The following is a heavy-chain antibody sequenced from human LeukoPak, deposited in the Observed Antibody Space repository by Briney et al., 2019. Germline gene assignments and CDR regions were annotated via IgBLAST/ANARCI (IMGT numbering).Heavy chain of an antibody. CDR2: IYYSGST. Sequence: SETLSLTCTVSGGSISSSSYYWGWIRQPPGKGLEWIGSIYYSGSTYYNPSLKSRVTISVDTSKNQFSLKLSSVTAADTAVYYCASPSGSEQAFDIWGQGTMVTVSS. J-gene: IGHJ3*02. D-gene: IGHD1-26*01. V-gene: IGHV4-39*07. CDR3: ASPSGSEQAFDI. CDR1: GGSISSSSYY.